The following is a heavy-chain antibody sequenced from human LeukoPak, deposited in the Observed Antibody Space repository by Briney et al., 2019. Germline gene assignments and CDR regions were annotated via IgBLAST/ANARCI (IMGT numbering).Heavy chain of an antibody. Sequence: NPGGSLRLSCAASGFTFSDYYMTWIRQAPGKGLEWISYISSSGHTIYYADSVKGRFTISRDNSKNTLYLQMNSLRAEDTAVYYCAKDMEYYYDSSGYSLWGQGTMVTVSS. J-gene: IGHJ3*01. CDR3: AKDMEYYYDSSGYSL. D-gene: IGHD3-22*01. CDR2: ISSSGHTI. CDR1: GFTFSDYY. V-gene: IGHV3-11*04.